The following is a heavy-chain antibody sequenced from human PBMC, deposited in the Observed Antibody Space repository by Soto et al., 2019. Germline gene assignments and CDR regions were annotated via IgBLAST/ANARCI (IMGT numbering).Heavy chain of an antibody. CDR2: IYYSVST. D-gene: IGHD4-17*01. V-gene: IGHV4-59*01. J-gene: IGHJ5*02. CDR1: SGSSISYY. Sequence: XAILSRKCTVRSGSSISYYWSLIRQAPGKGLEWIGYIYYSVSTNYNPSLKSRVTISVDTSKNQFSLKLSSVTAADTAVYYCERAFYGDYAYGSGYNWFDPWGQATLVTVS. CDR3: ERAFYGDYAYGSGYNWFDP.